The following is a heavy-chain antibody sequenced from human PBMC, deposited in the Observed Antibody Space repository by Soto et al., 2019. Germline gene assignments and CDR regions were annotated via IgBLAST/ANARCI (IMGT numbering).Heavy chain of an antibody. V-gene: IGHV3-7*01. CDR3: ARLYGSGSTFDY. CDR1: GFIFSIHW. J-gene: IGHJ4*02. D-gene: IGHD6-25*01. Sequence: GGSLRLSCGTSGFIFSIHWMTLVRQSPGKGLEWVADIKPDGSDKHYVDSVKGRFTISRDNAEHSLYLQMSSLRAEDTAVYYCARLYGSGSTFDYWGQGTLGTVSS. CDR2: IKPDGSDK.